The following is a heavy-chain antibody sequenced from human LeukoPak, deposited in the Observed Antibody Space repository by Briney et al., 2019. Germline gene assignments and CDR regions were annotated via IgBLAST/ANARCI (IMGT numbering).Heavy chain of an antibody. D-gene: IGHD2-2*01. CDR2: ISYDGSNK. Sequence: GGSLRLSCAASGFTFSSFAMHWVRQAPGKGLEWVAVISYDGSNKYYADSVKGRFTISRDNSENTLYLQMNSLRAEDTAVFYCAEDMCSSTSCSRRAVDIWGQGTMVTVSS. CDR1: GFTFSSFA. CDR3: AEDMCSSTSCSRRAVDI. V-gene: IGHV3-30-3*02. J-gene: IGHJ3*02.